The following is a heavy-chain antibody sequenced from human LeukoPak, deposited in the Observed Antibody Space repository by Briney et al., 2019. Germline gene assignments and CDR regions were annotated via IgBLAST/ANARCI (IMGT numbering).Heavy chain of an antibody. Sequence: GGSLRLSCAAPGFTVSSNYMSWVRQAPGKGLEWVSVIYSGGSTYYADSVKGRFTISRHNSKNTLYLQMNSLRAEDTAVYYCASQDCSGGSCYSDGAFDIWGQGTMVTASS. CDR3: ASQDCSGGSCYSDGAFDI. J-gene: IGHJ3*02. V-gene: IGHV3-53*04. CDR2: IYSGGST. CDR1: GFTVSSNY. D-gene: IGHD2-15*01.